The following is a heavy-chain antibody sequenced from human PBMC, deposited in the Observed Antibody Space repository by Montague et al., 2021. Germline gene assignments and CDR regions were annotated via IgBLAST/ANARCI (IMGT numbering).Heavy chain of an antibody. D-gene: IGHD6-13*01. Sequence: SETLSLTCTVTGGSISEFYWSWIRQPPGKGLEWIGYIYYIGSTNYNPSLKSRVTVSVDTSKNQFSLKLSSVTAADTAVYYCARHGVSSWYRELDGFDIWGQGTMVIVSS. CDR3: ARHGVSSWYRELDGFDI. V-gene: IGHV4-59*08. J-gene: IGHJ3*02. CDR2: IYYIGST. CDR1: GGSISEFY.